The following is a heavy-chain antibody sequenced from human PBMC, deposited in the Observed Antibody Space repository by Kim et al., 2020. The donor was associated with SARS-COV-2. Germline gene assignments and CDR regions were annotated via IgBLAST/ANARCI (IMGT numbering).Heavy chain of an antibody. CDR2: INPSGGST. D-gene: IGHD2-2*01. J-gene: IGHJ4*02. CDR1: GYTFTSYY. Sequence: ASVKVSCKASGYTFTSYYMHWVRQAPGQGLEWMGIINPSGGSTSYAQKFQGRVTMTRDTSTSTVYMELSSLRSEDTAVYYCARDRWDIVVVPEGTYPKYWSQGTLVTVSS. V-gene: IGHV1-46*03. CDR3: ARDRWDIVVVPEGTYPKY.